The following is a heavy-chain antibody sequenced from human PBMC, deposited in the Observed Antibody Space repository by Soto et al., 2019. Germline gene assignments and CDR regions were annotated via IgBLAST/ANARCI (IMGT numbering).Heavy chain of an antibody. CDR3: ARGPPGSSSWYWYFDL. Sequence: QVQLVQSGAEVKKPGSSVKVSCKASGGTFSSYAISWVRQAPGQGLEWMGGIMPIFGTANYAQKFQGRVTITADESTSTAYVELSSLRSEDTAVYYCARGPPGSSSWYWYFDLWGRGTLVSVSS. CDR1: GGTFSSYA. D-gene: IGHD6-13*01. CDR2: IMPIFGTA. V-gene: IGHV1-69*01. J-gene: IGHJ2*01.